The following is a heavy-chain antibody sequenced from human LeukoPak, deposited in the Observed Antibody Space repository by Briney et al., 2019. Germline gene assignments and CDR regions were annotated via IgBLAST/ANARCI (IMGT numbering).Heavy chain of an antibody. CDR1: RYTVTNFY. V-gene: IGHV1-46*01. D-gene: IGHD3-16*01. CDR3: SMGVTNFFDL. J-gene: IGHJ4*02. Sequence: GASVKVSCKASRYTVTNFYIQWVRQAPGQGLEWMGIINPSGGNTSYAPKFQGRVTMTRDTSTSTVYMDLSRLTSEDTAVYYCSMGVTNFFDLWAQGTLVTVSS. CDR2: INPSGGNT.